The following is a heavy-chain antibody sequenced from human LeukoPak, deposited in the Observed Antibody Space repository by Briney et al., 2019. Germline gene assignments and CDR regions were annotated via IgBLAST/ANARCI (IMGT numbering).Heavy chain of an antibody. Sequence: PGGSLRLSCAASGFTFSSYAMSWVRQAPGKGLEWFSAISGSGGSTYYAESVKGRFTVSKDTSNNTVFLQMNSLRVEDTAVYYCARVWFGYFFQWGQGALVTVSS. CDR3: ARVWFGYFFQ. CDR2: ISGSGGST. J-gene: IGHJ4*02. CDR1: GFTFSSYA. D-gene: IGHD3-10*01. V-gene: IGHV3-23*01.